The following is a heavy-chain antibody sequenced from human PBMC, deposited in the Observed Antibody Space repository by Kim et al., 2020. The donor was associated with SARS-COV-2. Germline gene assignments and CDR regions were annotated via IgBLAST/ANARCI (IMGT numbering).Heavy chain of an antibody. CDR1: GYSISSGYY. CDR2: IYHNGST. J-gene: IGHJ3*02. Sequence: SETLSLTCTVSGYSISSGYYWGWIRQPPGKGLEWSVSIYHNGSTTYNPSLNSRVTISVDTSKNQFSLKLSSVTAADTAAYYCARAHDKQACCGGDCYYRSDAFDIWGQGTMVTVSS. D-gene: IGHD2-21*02. CDR3: ARAHDKQACCGGDCYYRSDAFDI. V-gene: IGHV4-38-2*02.